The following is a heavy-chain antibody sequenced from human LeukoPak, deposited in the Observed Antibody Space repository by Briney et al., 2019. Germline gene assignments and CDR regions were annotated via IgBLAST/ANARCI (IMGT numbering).Heavy chain of an antibody. D-gene: IGHD3-10*02. CDR1: GGSISSYY. CDR3: ARDRFYYVGRTSYVGLDY. V-gene: IGHV4-59*01. CDR2: ISYSGST. Sequence: PSETLSLTCTVSGGSISSYYWSWIRQPPGKGLEWIGYISYSGSTNYNPSLKSRVTISVDTSKNQFSLNLRSVTAADTAVYYCARDRFYYVGRTSYVGLDYWGQGTLVTVSS. J-gene: IGHJ4*02.